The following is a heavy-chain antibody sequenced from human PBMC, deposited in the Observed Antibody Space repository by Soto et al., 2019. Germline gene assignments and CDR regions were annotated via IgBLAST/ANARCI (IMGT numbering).Heavy chain of an antibody. J-gene: IGHJ4*02. D-gene: IGHD6-19*01. CDR1: GGTFSSYT. CDR2: IIPILGIA. V-gene: IGHV1-69*02. CDR3: ARSIAVAGTFDY. Sequence: SVKVSCKASGGTFSSYTISWVRQAPGQGLEWMGRIIPILGIANYAQKFQGRVTITADKSTSTAYMELSSLRSEDTAVYYCARSIAVAGTFDYWGQGTLVTVSS.